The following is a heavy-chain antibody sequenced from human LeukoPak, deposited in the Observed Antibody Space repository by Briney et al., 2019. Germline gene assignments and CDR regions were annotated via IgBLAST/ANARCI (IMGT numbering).Heavy chain of an antibody. J-gene: IGHJ4*02. CDR1: GFTLSTSW. V-gene: IGHV3-7*01. D-gene: IGHD3-16*01. CDR2: INQDGSLK. CDR3: VRDQGGAVSY. Sequence: PGGSLRLSCTASGFTLSTSWMSWVRQAPGRGLEWVASINQDGSLKHYVDSVKGRFTISRDNVQNSLYLQMNSLRAEDTSVYYCVRDQGGAVSYWGQGTLVTVSS.